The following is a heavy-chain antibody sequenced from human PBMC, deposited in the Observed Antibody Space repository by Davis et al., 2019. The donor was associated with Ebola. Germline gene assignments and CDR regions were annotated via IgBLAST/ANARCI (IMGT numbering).Heavy chain of an antibody. D-gene: IGHD1-26*01. J-gene: IGHJ3*02. CDR1: GSSISSGNY. Sequence: SETLSLTCTVSGSSISSGNYWGWLRQPPGKGLEWIGSIYYTGSTYYNPSLKSRVTISVDTSKTHFSLKLSSVTAADTALYYCARGKGIYLADAFDIWGQGTMVTVSS. V-gene: IGHV4-38-2*02. CDR3: ARGKGIYLADAFDI. CDR2: IYYTGST.